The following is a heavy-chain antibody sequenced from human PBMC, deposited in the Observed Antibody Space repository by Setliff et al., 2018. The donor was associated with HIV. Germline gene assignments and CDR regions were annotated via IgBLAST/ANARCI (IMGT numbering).Heavy chain of an antibody. CDR3: ARIRGFCSGGSCYPYYYYAMDV. Sequence: PGGSLRLSCAASGFTFSSYAMHWVRRAPGKGLEWAAVISYDGSNKYYADSVKGRFTISRDNSKNTLYLQMNSLRAEDTAVYYCARIRGFCSGGSCYPYYYYAMDVWGQGTTVTVSS. CDR2: ISYDGSNK. V-gene: IGHV3-30-3*01. CDR1: GFTFSSYA. J-gene: IGHJ6*02. D-gene: IGHD2-15*01.